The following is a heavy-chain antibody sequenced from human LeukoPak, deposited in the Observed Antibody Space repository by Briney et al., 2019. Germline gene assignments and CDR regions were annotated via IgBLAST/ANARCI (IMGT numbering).Heavy chain of an antibody. CDR3: ARQFFLMPYCGGDCLDY. CDR2: IYYSGST. J-gene: IGHJ4*02. CDR1: GGSISSSSYY. V-gene: IGHV4-39*01. D-gene: IGHD2-21*01. Sequence: PSETLSLTCTVSGGSISSSSYYWGWIRQPPGKGLEWIGSIYYSGSTYYNPSLKSRVTISVDTSKNQFSLKLSSVTAADTAVYYCARQFFLMPYCGGDCLDYWGQGTLVTVSS.